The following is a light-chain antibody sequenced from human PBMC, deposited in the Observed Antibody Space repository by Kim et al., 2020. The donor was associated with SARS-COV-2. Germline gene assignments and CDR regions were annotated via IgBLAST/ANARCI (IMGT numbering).Light chain of an antibody. CDR3: ASWDDSLSGWV. V-gene: IGLV6-57*02. J-gene: IGLJ3*02. Sequence: NFMLTQPHSVSESPGKTVTISCTGSSGSIASNYVQWYQQRPGSAPTTVIYEDNQRPSGVPDRFSGSKSGTSASLAISGLQSEDEADYYCASWDDSLSGWVFGGGTKLTVL. CDR2: EDN. CDR1: SGSIASNY.